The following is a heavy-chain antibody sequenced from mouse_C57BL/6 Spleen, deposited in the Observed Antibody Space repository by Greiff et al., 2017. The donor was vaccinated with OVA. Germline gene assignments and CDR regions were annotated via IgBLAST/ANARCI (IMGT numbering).Heavy chain of an antibody. D-gene: IGHD1-1*01. J-gene: IGHJ3*01. Sequence: QVQLKQSGPELVKPGASVKLSCKASGYTFTSYDINWVKQRPGQGLEWIGWIYPRDGSTKYNEKFKGKATLTVDTSSSTAYMELHSLTSEDSAVYFCARRYYYGSSYGFAYWGQGTLVTVSA. CDR2: IYPRDGST. V-gene: IGHV1-85*01. CDR3: ARRYYYGSSYGFAY. CDR1: GYTFTSYD.